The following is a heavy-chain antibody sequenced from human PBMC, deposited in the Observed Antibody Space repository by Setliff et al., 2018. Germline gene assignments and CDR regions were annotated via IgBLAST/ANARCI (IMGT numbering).Heavy chain of an antibody. V-gene: IGHV4-39*01. CDR3: ARQDRFYDRSVFVEYFQH. CDR2: IHYSENT. J-gene: IGHJ1*01. CDR1: GGSITSGRYY. D-gene: IGHD3-22*01. Sequence: SETLSLTCTVSGGSITSGRYYWGWIRQPPGQGLEWIASIHYSENTNYNPSLKSRVTISVDTSKNQISLKLTSVTAADTAVYYCARQDRFYDRSVFVEYFQHWGQGALVTVSS.